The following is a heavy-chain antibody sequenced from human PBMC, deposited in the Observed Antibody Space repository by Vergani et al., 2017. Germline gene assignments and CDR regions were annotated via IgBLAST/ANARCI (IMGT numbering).Heavy chain of an antibody. Sequence: EGQLVESGGDWVQRGGSLRLSCAASGFISSSYWMSWVRQAPGKGLEWVANVNQDGSEKYYVDSVRGRFTISRDNAKNSIYLQMNSLRGEDTAVYFCVRVPLIRRGSGNYGINNYHGMDVWGQGTTVIVSS. V-gene: IGHV3-7*01. CDR1: GFISSSYW. D-gene: IGHD3-10*01. CDR3: VRVPLIRRGSGNYGINNYHGMDV. CDR2: VNQDGSEK. J-gene: IGHJ6*02.